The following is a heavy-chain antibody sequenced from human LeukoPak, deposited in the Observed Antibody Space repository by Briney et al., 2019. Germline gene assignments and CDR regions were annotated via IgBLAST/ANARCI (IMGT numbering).Heavy chain of an antibody. CDR2: INHSGST. CDR1: GGSFSGYY. Sequence: ETLSLTCAVYGGSFSGYYWSWIRQPPGKGLEWIGEINHSGSTNYNPSLKSRVTISVDTSKNQFSLKLSSVTAADTAVYYCARLIEMATIPDYWGQGTLVTVSS. V-gene: IGHV4-34*01. CDR3: ARLIEMATIPDY. J-gene: IGHJ4*02. D-gene: IGHD5-24*01.